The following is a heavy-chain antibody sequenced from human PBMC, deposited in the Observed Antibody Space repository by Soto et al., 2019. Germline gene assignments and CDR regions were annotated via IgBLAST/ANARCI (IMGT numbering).Heavy chain of an antibody. CDR1: GGSISSRGYC. J-gene: IGHJ6*02. D-gene: IGHD2-21*02. Sequence: SETLSLTCSVSGGSISSRGYCWSWILQHPGKGLEWIGYIYYSGSTYYNPSLKSRVTISVDTSKNQFSLKLSSVTAADTAVYYCARVCGGDCHYGMDVWGHGTTVTVSS. CDR2: IYYSGST. V-gene: IGHV4-31*03. CDR3: ARVCGGDCHYGMDV.